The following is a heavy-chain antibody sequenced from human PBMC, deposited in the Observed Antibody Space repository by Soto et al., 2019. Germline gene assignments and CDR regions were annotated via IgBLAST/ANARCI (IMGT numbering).Heavy chain of an antibody. V-gene: IGHV4-4*02. CDR3: GRTKDYFYGVDV. CDR1: GVSISSSQW. Sequence: QVQLQESGPGLVKPSGTLSLTCAVSGVSISSSQWWSWVRQPPGKGLAWIGEIYHNDRTNYNPSLKSRLTMSLDRSKNQVSLKLSSVTAADTATYYCGRTKDYFYGVDVWGQGTTVTVSS. CDR2: IYHNDRT. J-gene: IGHJ6*02.